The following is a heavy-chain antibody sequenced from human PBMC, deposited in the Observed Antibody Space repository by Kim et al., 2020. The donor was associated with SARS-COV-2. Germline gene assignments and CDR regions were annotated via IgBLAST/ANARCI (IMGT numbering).Heavy chain of an antibody. Sequence: SETLSLTCTVSGCSISSGGYYWSWLRQHPGKGWDWFSYIYNSGISYSNSSIKRLATISVDTSKHQYPLMLSLVTAEHTVVYSAATVSGRADSVTDSFDY. V-gene: IGHV4-31*01. CDR2: IYNSGIS. J-gene: IGHJ4*01. CDR1: GCSISSGGYY. CDR3: ATVSGRADSVTDSFDY. D-gene: IGHD6-25*01.